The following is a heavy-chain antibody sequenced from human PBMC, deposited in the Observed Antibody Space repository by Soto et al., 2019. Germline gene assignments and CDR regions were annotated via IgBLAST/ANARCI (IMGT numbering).Heavy chain of an antibody. J-gene: IGHJ6*02. V-gene: IGHV4-31*03. CDR1: GCSIRSGGYY. Sequence: PXETLSLTCTVAGCSIRSGGYYWSWVRQSPRRGLEWIGNIYYSGSTYYNPSLKSRLTISVDTSKNQFSLNLSSVTAADTAVYYCARDRLMATAGTARHYFGLDAWGQGTTVTVSS. CDR3: ARDRLMATAGTARHYFGLDA. D-gene: IGHD5-18*01. CDR2: IYYSGST.